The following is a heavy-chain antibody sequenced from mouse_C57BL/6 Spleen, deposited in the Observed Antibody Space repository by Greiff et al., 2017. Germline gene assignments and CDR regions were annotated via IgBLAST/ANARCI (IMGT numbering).Heavy chain of an antibody. J-gene: IGHJ2*01. CDR1: GYSITSGYY. CDR3: ARAHYYGRYGY. V-gene: IGHV3-6*01. CDR2: ISYDGSN. Sequence: EVQLQESGPGLVKPSQSLSLTCSVTGYSITSGYYWNWIRQFPGNKLEWMGYISYDGSNNYNPSLKNRISITRDTSKNQFFLKLNSVTTEETATYYCARAHYYGRYGYWGQGTTLTVSS. D-gene: IGHD1-2*01.